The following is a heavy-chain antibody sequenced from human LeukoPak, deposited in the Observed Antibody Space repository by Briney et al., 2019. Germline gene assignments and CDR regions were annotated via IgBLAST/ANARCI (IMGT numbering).Heavy chain of an antibody. CDR3: AKQSIAVAGTGYFDY. Sequence: SETLSLTCTVSGGSISSYYWSWIRQPPGKGLEWIGCIYYSGSTNYSPSLKSRVTISVDTSKNQFSLKLSSVTAADTAVYYCAKQSIAVAGTGYFDYWGQGTLVTVSS. CDR2: IYYSGST. D-gene: IGHD6-19*01. CDR1: GGSISSYY. V-gene: IGHV4-59*01. J-gene: IGHJ4*02.